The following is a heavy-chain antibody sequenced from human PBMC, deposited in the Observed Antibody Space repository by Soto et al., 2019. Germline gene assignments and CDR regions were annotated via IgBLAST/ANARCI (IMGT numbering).Heavy chain of an antibody. Sequence: PSETLSLTCTVSGGSISSGDYYWSWIRQPPGKGLEWIGYIYYSGSTYYNPSLKSRVTISVDTSKNQFSLKLSSVTAADTAVYYCARDNVDCSGGSCYFAGFDPWGQGTLVTVSS. CDR3: ARDNVDCSGGSCYFAGFDP. CDR1: GGSISSGDYY. D-gene: IGHD2-15*01. CDR2: IYYSGST. J-gene: IGHJ5*02. V-gene: IGHV4-30-4*01.